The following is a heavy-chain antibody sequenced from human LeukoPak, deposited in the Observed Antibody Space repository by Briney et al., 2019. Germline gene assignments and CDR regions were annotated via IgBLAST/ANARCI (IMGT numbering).Heavy chain of an antibody. J-gene: IGHJ6*03. CDR1: GYTFTSYD. CDR2: MNPNSGNT. V-gene: IGHV1-8*01. D-gene: IGHD3-3*01. CDR3: ATGVEGSKYYYYYYYMDV. Sequence: RASVKVSCKASGYTFTSYDINWVRQATGQGLEWMGWMNPNSGNTGYAQKFQGRVTMTRSTSISTAYMELSSLRSEDTAVYYCATGVEGSKYYYYYYYMDVWGKGTTVTVSS.